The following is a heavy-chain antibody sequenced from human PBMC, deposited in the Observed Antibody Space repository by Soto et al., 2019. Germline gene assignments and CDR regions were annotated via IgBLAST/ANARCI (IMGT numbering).Heavy chain of an antibody. Sequence: GASVKVSCKASGGTFSSYAISWVRQAPGQGLEWMGGIIPIFGTANYAQKFQGRVTITADESTSTAYMELSSLRSEDTAVYYCAREGEGYYYGSGPPTFGMDVWGQGTTVTVSS. V-gene: IGHV1-69*13. D-gene: IGHD3-10*01. J-gene: IGHJ6*02. CDR3: AREGEGYYYGSGPPTFGMDV. CDR1: GGTFSSYA. CDR2: IIPIFGTA.